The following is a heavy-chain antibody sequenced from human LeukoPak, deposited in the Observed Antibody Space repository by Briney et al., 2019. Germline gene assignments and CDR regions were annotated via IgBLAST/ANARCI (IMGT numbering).Heavy chain of an antibody. V-gene: IGHV4-59*08. CDR2: ISYSGST. J-gene: IGHJ4*02. Sequence: SETLSLTCTVSGGSITGYYWSWIRQAPGKGLEWIAYISYSGSTGYNPSLRSRVTISVDTSKNLFSLNLSSLTAADTAVYYCVRHSGGTTYDYWGQGIQVTVSS. CDR3: VRHSGGTTYDY. D-gene: IGHD1-7*01. CDR1: GGSITGYY.